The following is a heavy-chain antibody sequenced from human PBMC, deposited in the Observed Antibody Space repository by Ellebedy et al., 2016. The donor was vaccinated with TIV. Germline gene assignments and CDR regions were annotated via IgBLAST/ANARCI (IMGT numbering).Heavy chain of an antibody. Sequence: GGSLRLSCAASRFSFSSYWMSWVRQPPGQGLERVANITQDGSDKYYVDSVKGRFTISRDNAKNSLYLQMHSLRAEDTSVYYCATDGSYGDYRSPAHAFVFWGQGTMVTVSS. V-gene: IGHV3-7*01. CDR1: RFSFSSYW. CDR3: ATDGSYGDYRSPAHAFVF. J-gene: IGHJ3*01. CDR2: ITQDGSDK. D-gene: IGHD4-17*01.